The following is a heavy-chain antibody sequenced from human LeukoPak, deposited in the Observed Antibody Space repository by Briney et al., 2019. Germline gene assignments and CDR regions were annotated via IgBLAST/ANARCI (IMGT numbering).Heavy chain of an antibody. CDR3: AKDRYSGLNTIDY. Sequence: PGGSLRLSCVASGFTFSGFEMNWVRQAPGKGLEWISYISSSYRTIYYADSVKGRFTISRDNSKSTLYLQMNSLRAEDTAVYYCAKDRYSGLNTIDYWGQGTLVTVSS. V-gene: IGHV3-48*03. CDR2: ISSSYRTI. J-gene: IGHJ4*02. D-gene: IGHD6-13*01. CDR1: GFTFSGFE.